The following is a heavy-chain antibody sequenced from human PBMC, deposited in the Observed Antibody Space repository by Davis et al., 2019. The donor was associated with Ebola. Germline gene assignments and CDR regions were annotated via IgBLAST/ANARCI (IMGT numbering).Heavy chain of an antibody. V-gene: IGHV4-4*02. CDR3: ARGVYRAGGSYYSDY. CDR2: IYHGGNT. CDR1: GDSISSRNW. D-gene: IGHD6-13*01. J-gene: IGHJ4*02. Sequence: SETLSLTCAVSGDSISSRNWWSWVRQLPGKGLEWIGAIYHGGNTNYNPSLKSRAIISVDTSKNQFSLKLSSVTAADTAVYYCARGVYRAGGSYYSDYGGQGTLVTVSS.